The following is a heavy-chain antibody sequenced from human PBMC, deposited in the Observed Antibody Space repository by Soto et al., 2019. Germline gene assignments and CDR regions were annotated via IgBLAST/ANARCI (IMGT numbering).Heavy chain of an antibody. Sequence: GGSLRLSCAASGFTLSSYAMSWVRQAPGKGLEWVSAISGSGGSTYYADSVKGRFTNSRDNSKNTLYLQMNSLRAEDPAVYYCAKIPRGANIIVVVVFDYWGQGTLVTLSS. D-gene: IGHD3-22*01. J-gene: IGHJ4*02. CDR3: AKIPRGANIIVVVVFDY. CDR2: ISGSGGST. V-gene: IGHV3-23*01. CDR1: GFTLSSYA.